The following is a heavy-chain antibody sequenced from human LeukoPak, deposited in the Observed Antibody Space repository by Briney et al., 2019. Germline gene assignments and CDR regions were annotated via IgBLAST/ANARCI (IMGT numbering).Heavy chain of an antibody. CDR1: GGSISSYY. J-gene: IGHJ3*02. CDR2: IYYSGST. CDR3: ARGRDDYDAFDI. V-gene: IGHV4-59*01. D-gene: IGHD4-17*01. Sequence: PSETLSLTRTVSGGSISSYYWSWIRQPPGKGLEWIGYIYYSGSTNYNPSLKSRVTISVDTSKNQFSLKLSSVTAADTAVYYCARGRDDYDAFDIWGQGTMVTVSS.